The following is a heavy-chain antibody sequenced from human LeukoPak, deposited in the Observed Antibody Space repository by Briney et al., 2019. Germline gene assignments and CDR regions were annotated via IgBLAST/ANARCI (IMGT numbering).Heavy chain of an antibody. CDR1: GFTFSSYA. Sequence: GGSLRLSCAASGFTFSSYAMSWVRQAPGKGLEWVSAISGSGGSTYYADSVKGRFTISRDNSKNTLYLQMNSLRAEDTAVYYCAKDLEGLLWFGELLGPWANFDYWGQGTLVTVSS. V-gene: IGHV3-23*01. D-gene: IGHD3-10*01. CDR3: AKDLEGLLWFGELLGPWANFDY. J-gene: IGHJ4*02. CDR2: ISGSGGST.